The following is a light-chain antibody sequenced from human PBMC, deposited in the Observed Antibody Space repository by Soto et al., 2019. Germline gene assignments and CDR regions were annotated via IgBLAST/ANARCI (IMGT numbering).Light chain of an antibody. CDR1: SSDIGGYDY. Sequence: QSVLTQPASVSGSPGQSITLSCTGTSSDIGGYDYVSWYQRHPGKAPKLIIYDVNNRPSGVSNRSSGSKSGNTASLTISGVQAEDEADYYCTSYASGSSHVVFGGGTKLTVL. CDR2: DVN. V-gene: IGLV2-14*01. CDR3: TSYASGSSHVV. J-gene: IGLJ2*01.